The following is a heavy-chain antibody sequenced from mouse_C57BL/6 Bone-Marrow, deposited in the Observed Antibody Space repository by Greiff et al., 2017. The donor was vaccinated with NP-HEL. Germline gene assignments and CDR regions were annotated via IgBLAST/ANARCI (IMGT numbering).Heavy chain of an antibody. CDR3: ARPYLDY. CDR2: IDPSDSYT. J-gene: IGHJ2*01. V-gene: IGHV1-59*01. CDR1: GYTFTSYW. Sequence: QVQLQQPGAELVRPGTSVKLSCKASGYTFTSYWMHWVKQRPGQGLEWIGVIDPSDSYTNYNQKFKGKATLTVDTSSSTAYMQLSSLTSEDSAVYYCARPYLDYWGQGTTLTVSS.